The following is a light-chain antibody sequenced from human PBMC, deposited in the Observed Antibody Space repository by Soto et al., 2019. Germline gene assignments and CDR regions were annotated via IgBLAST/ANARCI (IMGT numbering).Light chain of an antibody. CDR2: GAS. CDR3: QQYNNGWT. CDR1: QSFSSSY. J-gene: IGKJ1*01. Sequence: EIVMTQSPATLSVSPGERATLSCRASQSFSSSYLAWYQQKPGQAPRLLIYGASTRATGIPARFSGSGSGTEFLLTISSLQSEDFAVYYCQQYNNGWTFGQGTKVEIK. V-gene: IGKV3-15*01.